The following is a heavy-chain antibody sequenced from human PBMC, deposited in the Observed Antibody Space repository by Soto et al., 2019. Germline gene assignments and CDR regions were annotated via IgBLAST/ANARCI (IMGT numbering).Heavy chain of an antibody. J-gene: IGHJ4*02. CDR1: GGSISSSSYY. Sequence: TSETLSLTCTVSGGSISSSSYYWGWIRQPPGKGLEWIGSIYYSGSTYYNPSLKSRVTISVDTSKNQFSLKLSSVTAADTAVYYCARNKGYYYDSTDIDYWGQGTLVTVSS. CDR3: ARNKGYYYDSTDIDY. V-gene: IGHV4-39*01. D-gene: IGHD3-22*01. CDR2: IYYSGST.